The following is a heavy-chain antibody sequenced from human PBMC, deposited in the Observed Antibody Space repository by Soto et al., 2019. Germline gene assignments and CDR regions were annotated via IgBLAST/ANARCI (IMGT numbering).Heavy chain of an antibody. CDR1: GFTFSDYY. V-gene: IGHV3-11*01. CDR3: ERDRLTYYDFWSCYFSNDAFDI. Sequence: QVQLVESGGGLVKPGGSLRLSCAASGFTFSDYYMSWIRQAPGKGLEWVSYISSSGSTIYYADSVKGRFTISRDNAKNALYLQMNSLRAEDTAVYYCERDRLTYYDFWSCYFSNDAFDIWGQGTMVTVSS. CDR2: ISSSGSTI. J-gene: IGHJ3*02. D-gene: IGHD3-3*01.